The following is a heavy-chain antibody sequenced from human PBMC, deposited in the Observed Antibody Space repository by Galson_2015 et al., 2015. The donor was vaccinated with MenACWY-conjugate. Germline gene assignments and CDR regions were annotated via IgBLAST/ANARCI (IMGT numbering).Heavy chain of an antibody. CDR2: MYYSETP. J-gene: IGHJ5*02. CDR1: GGSIRNYY. CDR3: ASGGTHPRRFLQWIHP. Sequence: LSLTCTVSGGSIRNYYWSWIRQPPGTALERIGYMYYSETPRYNPSLKSRVTISVDTSRDQFSLKLSSVTAASTALCYCASGGTHPRRFLQWIHPWGQGSLVTVSS. V-gene: IGHV4-59*01. D-gene: IGHD4-23*01.